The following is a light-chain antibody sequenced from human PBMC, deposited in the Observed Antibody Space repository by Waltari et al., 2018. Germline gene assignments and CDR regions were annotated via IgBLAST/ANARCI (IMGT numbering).Light chain of an antibody. CDR1: HSVNWY. CDR3: QQRRNWPLT. V-gene: IGKV3-11*01. Sequence: EIVLTQSPATLSLSPGERATLSCRASHSVNWYLAWYQQRPGQAHRLLIYDASNRATGIPARFSGSGSETDFTLTISSLEPEDSAVYYCQQRRNWPLTFGGGTKVEIK. J-gene: IGKJ4*01. CDR2: DAS.